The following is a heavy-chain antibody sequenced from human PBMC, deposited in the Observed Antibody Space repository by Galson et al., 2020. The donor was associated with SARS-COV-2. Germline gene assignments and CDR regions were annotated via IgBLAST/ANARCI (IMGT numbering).Heavy chain of an antibody. CDR1: GFTFSAYA. CDR2: ISFDSKSH. V-gene: IGHV3-30*04. J-gene: IGHJ4*02. Sequence: QLGESLKISCEASGFTFSAYAIHWVRQAPGKGLEWVSLISFDSKSHLYADSVKGRFTISRDNSKNTVYLHMNSLRLEDTALYYCTRDFASLTRRLPFDYWGQGTLVTVSS. D-gene: IGHD3-9*01. CDR3: TRDFASLTRRLPFDY.